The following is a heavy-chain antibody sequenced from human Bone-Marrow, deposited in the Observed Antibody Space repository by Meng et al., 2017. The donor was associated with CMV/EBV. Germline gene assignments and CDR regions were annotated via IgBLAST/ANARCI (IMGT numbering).Heavy chain of an antibody. CDR2: INPTGGDT. V-gene: IGHV1-46*01. CDR3: ARDLLDITLFAAGGDYFDY. J-gene: IGHJ4*02. CDR1: LTGYY. Sequence: LTGYYRHWVRQAPGQGLEWMGVINPTGGDTSYAQKFQGRVTMTSDTSTSTVYMELSSLRSEDTAVYYCARDLLDITLFAAGGDYFDYWGQGTLVTVSS. D-gene: IGHD3-3*01.